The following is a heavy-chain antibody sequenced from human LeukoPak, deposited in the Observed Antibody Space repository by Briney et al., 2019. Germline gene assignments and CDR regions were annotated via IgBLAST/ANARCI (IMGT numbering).Heavy chain of an antibody. CDR1: GFTFSIYG. J-gene: IGHJ4*02. CDR2: IWYDGSNK. CDR3: AREASIVVRCSDY. Sequence: GGSLRLSCAASGFTFSIYGMHWVRQAPGKGLEWVAVIWYDGSNKYYADSVKGRFTISRDNSKNTLYLQMDSLRAEDTAVYYCAREASIVVRCSDYWGQGTLVTVSS. V-gene: IGHV3-33*01. D-gene: IGHD6-6*01.